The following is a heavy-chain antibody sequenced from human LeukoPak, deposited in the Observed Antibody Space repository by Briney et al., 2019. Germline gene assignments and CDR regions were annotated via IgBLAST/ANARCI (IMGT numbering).Heavy chain of an antibody. CDR2: ISAYNGNT. J-gene: IGHJ4*02. Sequence: ASVKVSFKAPGYIFISYGISWVRQAPGQGLEWMGWISAYNGNTKYAQKLQGRVTMTTDTSTSTAYMELRSLRSDDTAVYYCARDVRGIVGMDYFDYWGQGTLVTVSS. CDR1: GYIFISYG. D-gene: IGHD3-22*01. V-gene: IGHV1-18*01. CDR3: ARDVRGIVGMDYFDY.